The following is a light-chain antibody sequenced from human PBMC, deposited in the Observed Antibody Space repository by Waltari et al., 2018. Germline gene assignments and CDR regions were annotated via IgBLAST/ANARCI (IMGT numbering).Light chain of an antibody. Sequence: EIVMTQSPAILSVTPGEKVTLFCRARQSIRTNLAWYQQKPGQAPGLLIYDTSTSATGVPARFIGSGSGTEFTLTISSRQSEDLAVYYCQQYKNWPMYTFGQGTKLEIK. V-gene: IGKV3-15*01. CDR1: QSIRTN. CDR3: QQYKNWPMYT. CDR2: DTS. J-gene: IGKJ2*01.